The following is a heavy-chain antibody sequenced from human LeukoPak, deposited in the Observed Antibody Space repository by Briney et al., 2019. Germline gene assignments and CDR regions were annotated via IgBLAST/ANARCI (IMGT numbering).Heavy chain of an antibody. CDR1: GFTFSSYA. Sequence: GGSLRLSCAASGFTFSSYAMSWVRQAPGKGLEWVSAISGSGGSTYYADSVKGRFTISRDNAKNSLYLQMNSLRAEDTAVYYCARAYYYDSSEDYWGQGTLVTVSS. J-gene: IGHJ4*02. V-gene: IGHV3-23*01. D-gene: IGHD3-22*01. CDR3: ARAYYYDSSEDY. CDR2: ISGSGGST.